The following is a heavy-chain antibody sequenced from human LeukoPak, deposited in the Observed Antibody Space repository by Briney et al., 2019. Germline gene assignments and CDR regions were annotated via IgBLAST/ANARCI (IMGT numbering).Heavy chain of an antibody. J-gene: IGHJ1*01. V-gene: IGHV3-23*01. CDR2: ISGSGGST. CDR1: GFTFSSYA. Sequence: GGSLRLSCAASGFTFSSYAMSWVRQAPGKGLEWVSAISGSGGSTYYADSVRGRFTISRDNSKNTLYLQMNSLRAEDTAVYYCANRYCSSTSCFTWYFQHWGQGTLVTVSS. CDR3: ANRYCSSTSCFTWYFQH. D-gene: IGHD2-2*02.